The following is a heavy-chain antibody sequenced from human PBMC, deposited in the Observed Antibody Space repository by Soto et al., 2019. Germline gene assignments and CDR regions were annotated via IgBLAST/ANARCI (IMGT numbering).Heavy chain of an antibody. D-gene: IGHD2-15*01. CDR3: ARSGLYCSGGSCEVDY. CDR1: GYTFTSYY. V-gene: IGHV1-46*01. Sequence: ASVKVSCKASGYTFTSYYMHWVRQAPGQGLEWMGIINPSGGSTSYAQKFQGGVTMTRDTYTSTVNMELSSLRSEDTAVYYCARSGLYCSGGSCEVDYWGQGTLVTVSS. J-gene: IGHJ4*02. CDR2: INPSGGST.